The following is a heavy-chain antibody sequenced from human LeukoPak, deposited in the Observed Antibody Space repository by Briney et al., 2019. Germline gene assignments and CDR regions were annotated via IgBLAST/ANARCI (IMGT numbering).Heavy chain of an antibody. CDR3: ATGGPYYFDY. CDR2: LSSSDTSI. V-gene: IGHV3-11*01. J-gene: IGHJ4*02. CDR1: GFAFSDSY. Sequence: PGGSLRLSCAVPGFAFSDSYMSWIRQAPGKGLEWLSYLSSSDTSIYYADSVKGRFTISRDNAKNSLYLQMNSLRAEDTAVYYCATGGPYYFDYWGQGALVIVSS.